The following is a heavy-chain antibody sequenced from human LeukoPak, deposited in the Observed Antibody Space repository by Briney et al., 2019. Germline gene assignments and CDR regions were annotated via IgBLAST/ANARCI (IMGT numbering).Heavy chain of an antibody. Sequence: GGSLRLSCAVSGFTVSSNFMSWVRQAPGKGPEWVSVIYTSGITYYADSVRGRFTIPRDNSKNTLYLQMDSLTAGDTALYYCAREDAGGTYSFDYWGQGTLVTVSS. V-gene: IGHV3-66*01. CDR1: GFTVSSNF. CDR3: AREDAGGTYSFDY. J-gene: IGHJ4*02. CDR2: IYTSGIT. D-gene: IGHD1-26*01.